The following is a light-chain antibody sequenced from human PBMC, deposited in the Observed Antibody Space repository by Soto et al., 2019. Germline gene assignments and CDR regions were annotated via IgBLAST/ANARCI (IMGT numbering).Light chain of an antibody. V-gene: IGKV2-30*01. CDR2: KVS. J-gene: IGKJ1*01. CDR1: QSLVYSDGNTY. CDR3: MQGNTGLGT. Sequence: DVVMTQSPLSLPVTLGQPASISCRSSQSLVYSDGNTYLNWFHQRPGLSPRRLIYKVSNRDSGGPDRFTGCGSGTDFTLKINRVEAADVGLYYCMQGNTGLGTSGQGTKVEIK.